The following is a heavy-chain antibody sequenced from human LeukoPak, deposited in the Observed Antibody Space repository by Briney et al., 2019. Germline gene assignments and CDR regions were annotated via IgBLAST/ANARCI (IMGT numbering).Heavy chain of an antibody. CDR3: ARDSYYGPDY. V-gene: IGHV3-30-3*01. D-gene: IGHD3-10*01. CDR2: ISYDGSNK. Sequence: GGSLRLSCAASGFTFSSYAMHWVRQAPGKGLEWVAVISYDGSNKYYADSVKGRFTISRDNSKNTLYLQMNSLRAEDTAVYHCARDSYYGPDYWGQGTLVTVSS. CDR1: GFTFSSYA. J-gene: IGHJ4*02.